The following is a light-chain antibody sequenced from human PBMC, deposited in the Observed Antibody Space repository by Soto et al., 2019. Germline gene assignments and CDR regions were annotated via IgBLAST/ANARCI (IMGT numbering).Light chain of an antibody. Sequence: QSALTQPASVSGSPGQSITISCTGTSSDVGGYNYVSWYQQHPGKAPKLMIYDVSNRPSGVSNRLSGSKSGNTASLTISGIQAEDEADYYCSSYTSSSPPVVFGGGTKLTVL. J-gene: IGLJ2*01. CDR2: DVS. CDR3: SSYTSSSPPVV. CDR1: SSDVGGYNY. V-gene: IGLV2-14*01.